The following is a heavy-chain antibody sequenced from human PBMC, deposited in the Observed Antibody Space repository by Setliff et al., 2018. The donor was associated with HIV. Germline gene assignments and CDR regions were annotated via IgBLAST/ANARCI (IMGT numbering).Heavy chain of an antibody. CDR2: INHSGST. V-gene: IGHV4-34*01. CDR1: GGSFTAYY. CDR3: ARVRSGYYFQRLDYSYMDV. J-gene: IGHJ6*03. Sequence: PSETLSLTCGVYGGSFTAYYWSWIRQPPGKGLEWIGEINHSGSTNYNPSLRSRVTISVDTSKNQFSLKLTSVTAADTAVYYCARVRSGYYFQRLDYSYMDVWGKGTTVTV. D-gene: IGHD3-22*01.